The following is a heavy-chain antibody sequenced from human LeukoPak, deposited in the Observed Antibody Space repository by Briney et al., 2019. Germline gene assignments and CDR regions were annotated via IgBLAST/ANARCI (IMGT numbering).Heavy chain of an antibody. CDR2: ISGSGGST. CDR3: ARTPLPGYSSSARAFDI. Sequence: GGSLRLSCAASGFSFSTYAMTWVRQAPGKGLEWVSAISGSGGSTYYADSVKGRFTISRDNAKNSLYLQMNSLRAEDTAVYYCARTPLPGYSSSARAFDIWGQGTMVTVSS. D-gene: IGHD5-18*01. J-gene: IGHJ3*02. V-gene: IGHV3-23*01. CDR1: GFSFSTYA.